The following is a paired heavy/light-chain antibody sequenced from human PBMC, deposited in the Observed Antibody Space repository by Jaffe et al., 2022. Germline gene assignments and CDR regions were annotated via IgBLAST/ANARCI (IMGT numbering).Light chain of an antibody. V-gene: IGKV3-15*01. J-gene: IGKJ4*01. CDR3: QHYKNWPLS. Sequence: EIVMTQSPATLSVSPGERATLSCRASQSVSSSLAWYQQKPGQGPRLVIYGASTRATDIPARFSGSGSGTEFTLTISSLQSEDFAVYYCQHYKNWPLSFGGGTKVEIK. CDR2: GAS. CDR1: QSVSSS.
Heavy chain of an antibody. D-gene: IGHD4-17*01. CDR3: AKDYRDYVEYFDY. J-gene: IGHJ4*02. Sequence: QVLLVESGGGVVQPGGSLRLSCATSGFSFRSCGMHWVRQAPGKGLEWLAFIRYDGSNKYYADSVKGRFTISRDNSKNALFLQMNSLRAEDTAVYYCAKDYRDYVEYFDYWGQGTLVTVSS. CDR1: GFSFRSCG. CDR2: IRYDGSNK. V-gene: IGHV3-30*02.